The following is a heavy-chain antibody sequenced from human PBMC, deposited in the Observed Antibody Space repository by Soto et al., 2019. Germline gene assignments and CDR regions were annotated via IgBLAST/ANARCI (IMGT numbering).Heavy chain of an antibody. CDR3: ARSGYNWNYGDDAFDI. CDR2: IWYDGSNK. D-gene: IGHD1-7*01. Sequence: SGGSLRLSCAASGFTFSSYGMHWVRQAPGKGLEWVAVIWYDGSNKYYADSVKGRFTISRDNSKNTLYLQMNSLRAEDTAVYYCARSGYNWNYGDDAFDIWGQGTMVTVSS. CDR1: GFTFSSYG. J-gene: IGHJ3*02. V-gene: IGHV3-33*01.